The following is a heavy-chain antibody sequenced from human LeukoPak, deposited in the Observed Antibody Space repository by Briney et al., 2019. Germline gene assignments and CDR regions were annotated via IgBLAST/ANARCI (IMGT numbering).Heavy chain of an antibody. V-gene: IGHV3-21*01. Sequence: GGSLRLSCAASGFTFSTYSMIWVRQAPGEGLEWVSSISSSSIYIYCADSVKGRSTISRDNAKNSLYLQMNSLRAEDTAVYYCAREGYSYGTYYYSYMDVWGKGTTVTVSS. J-gene: IGHJ6*03. CDR2: ISSSSIYI. CDR3: AREGYSYGTYYYSYMDV. D-gene: IGHD5-18*01. CDR1: GFTFSTYS.